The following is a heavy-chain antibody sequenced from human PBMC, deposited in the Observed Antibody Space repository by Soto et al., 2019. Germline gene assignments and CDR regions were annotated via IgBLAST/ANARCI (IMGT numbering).Heavy chain of an antibody. CDR1: GGSISNYY. Sequence: SETLSLTCTVSGGSISNYYWSWIRQPAGKGLEWIGRIYTSGNTNYNPSLKGRVTMSVDMSKNQFSLKLSSVAAADTAVYYCASSEGDYWGQGTPVTVSS. CDR3: ASSEGDY. CDR2: IYTSGNT. V-gene: IGHV4-4*07. J-gene: IGHJ4*02.